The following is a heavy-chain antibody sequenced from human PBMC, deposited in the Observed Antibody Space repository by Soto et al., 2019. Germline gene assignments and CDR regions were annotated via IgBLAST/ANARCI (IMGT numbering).Heavy chain of an antibody. Sequence: ASVKVSCRASGYTFTSYAMHWVRQAPGQRLEWMGWINAGNGNTKYSQKFQGRVTITRDTSASTAYMELSSLRSEDTAVCYCAKGSPYNWFDPWGQGTLVTVSS. J-gene: IGHJ5*02. D-gene: IGHD2-15*01. CDR1: GYTFTSYA. CDR3: AKGSPYNWFDP. CDR2: INAGNGNT. V-gene: IGHV1-3*01.